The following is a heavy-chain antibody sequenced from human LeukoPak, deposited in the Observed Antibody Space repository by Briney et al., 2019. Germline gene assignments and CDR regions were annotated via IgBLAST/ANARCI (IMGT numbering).Heavy chain of an antibody. Sequence: GGSLRLSCAASEFTFSSYSMNWVRQAPGKGLEWVSSISSSSSYIYYADSVKGRFTISRDNAKNSLYLQMNSLRAEDTAVYYCARDGSGSYYFPYYYYYGMDVWGKGTTVTVSS. D-gene: IGHD3-10*01. CDR3: ARDGSGSYYFPYYYYYGMDV. V-gene: IGHV3-21*01. CDR2: ISSSSSYI. J-gene: IGHJ6*04. CDR1: EFTFSSYS.